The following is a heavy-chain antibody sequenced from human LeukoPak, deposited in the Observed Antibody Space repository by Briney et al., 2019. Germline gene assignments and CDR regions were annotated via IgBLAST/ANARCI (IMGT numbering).Heavy chain of an antibody. Sequence: SETLSLTCTVSGGSISSSSYYWGWIRQPPGKGLEWIGSIYYSGSTYYNPSLKSRVTISVDTSKNQFSLKLSSVAAADTAVYYCARLHHDFWSGYYPPRAFDIWGQGTMVTVSS. J-gene: IGHJ3*02. CDR2: IYYSGST. CDR1: GGSISSSSYY. CDR3: ARLHHDFWSGYYPPRAFDI. D-gene: IGHD3-3*01. V-gene: IGHV4-39*01.